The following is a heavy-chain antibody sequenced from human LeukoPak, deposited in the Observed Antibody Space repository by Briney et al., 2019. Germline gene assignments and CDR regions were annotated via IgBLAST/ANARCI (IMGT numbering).Heavy chain of an antibody. J-gene: IGHJ3*02. CDR2: IYYSGST. D-gene: IGHD2-2*01. Sequence: SETLSLTCTVSGGSISSSSYYWGWIRQPPGKGLEWIGSIYYSGSTYYNPSLKSRVTISVDTSKNQFSLKLSSVTAADTAVYYCARVQRGPRAGAFDIWGQGTMVTLSS. V-gene: IGHV4-39*01. CDR3: ARVQRGPRAGAFDI. CDR1: GGSISSSSYY.